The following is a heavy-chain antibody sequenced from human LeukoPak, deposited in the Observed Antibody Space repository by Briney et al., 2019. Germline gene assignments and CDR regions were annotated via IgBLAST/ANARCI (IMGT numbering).Heavy chain of an antibody. CDR2: MNPNSGNT. CDR1: GYTFTSYD. Sequence: ASVKVSFKAAGYTFTSYDINWVRQATGQGLEWMGWMNPNSGNTDYSQKFSVRGTMTMNTAISTAYMELSSLRSEDTAVYYCAREDSSGYYHSDYWGQGALVTVSS. D-gene: IGHD3-22*01. V-gene: IGHV1-8*01. J-gene: IGHJ4*02. CDR3: AREDSSGYYHSDY.